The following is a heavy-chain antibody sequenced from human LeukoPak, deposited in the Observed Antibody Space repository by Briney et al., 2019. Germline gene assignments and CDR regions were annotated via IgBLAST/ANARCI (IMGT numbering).Heavy chain of an antibody. CDR1: GGSISSGGYY. V-gene: IGHV4-31*03. Sequence: SETLSLTCTVSGGSISSGGYYWSWIRQHPGKGLEWIGYIYYSGSTYYNPSLKSRVTISVDTSKNQFSLKLSSVTAADTAVYYCASTYYYGFRAWYFDLWGRGTLVTVSS. CDR3: ASTYYYGFRAWYFDL. CDR2: IYYSGST. D-gene: IGHD3-10*01. J-gene: IGHJ2*01.